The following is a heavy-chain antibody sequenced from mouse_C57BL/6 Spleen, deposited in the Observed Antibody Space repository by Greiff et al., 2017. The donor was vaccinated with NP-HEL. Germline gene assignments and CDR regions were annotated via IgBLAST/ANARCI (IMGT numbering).Heavy chain of an antibody. Sequence: EVQRVESGGGLVKPGGSLKLSCAASGFTFSDYGMHWVRQAPEKGLEWVAYISSGSSTIYYADTVKGRFTISRDNAKNTLFLQMTSLRSEDTAMYYCARYYGSSCYWYFDVWGTGTTVTVSS. J-gene: IGHJ1*03. V-gene: IGHV5-17*01. CDR2: ISSGSSTI. CDR3: ARYYGSSCYWYFDV. D-gene: IGHD1-1*01. CDR1: GFTFSDYG.